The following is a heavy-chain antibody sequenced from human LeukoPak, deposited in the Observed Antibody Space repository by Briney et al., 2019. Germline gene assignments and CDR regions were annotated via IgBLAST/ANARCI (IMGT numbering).Heavy chain of an antibody. CDR1: GYTFTSCA. J-gene: IGHJ6*03. V-gene: IGHV1-3*03. CDR3: ARAGAYYYYMDV. CDR2: INPGNGNT. D-gene: IGHD4/OR15-4a*01. Sequence: GASVKVSCKASGYTFTSCAMHWVRQAPGQRLEWMGWINPGNGNTQYSQEFQGRVTMTRNTSISTAYMELSSLRSEDTAVYYCARAGAYYYYMDVWGKGTTVTISS.